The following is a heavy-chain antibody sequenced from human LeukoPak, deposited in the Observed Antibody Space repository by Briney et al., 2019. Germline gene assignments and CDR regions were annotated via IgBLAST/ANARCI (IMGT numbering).Heavy chain of an antibody. D-gene: IGHD4-17*01. CDR3: ASQDYGDYGPAEYFQH. CDR1: GFTFSSYE. Sequence: GGSLRLSCAASGFTFSSYEMNWVRQAPGKGLEWVSYISSSGSTIYYADSVKGRFTISRDNAKNSLYLQMNSLRAEDTAVYYCASQDYGDYGPAEYFQHWGQGTLVTFSS. V-gene: IGHV3-48*03. J-gene: IGHJ1*01. CDR2: ISSSGSTI.